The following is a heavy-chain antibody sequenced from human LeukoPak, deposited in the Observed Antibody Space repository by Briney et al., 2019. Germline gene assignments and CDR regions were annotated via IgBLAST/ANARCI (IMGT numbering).Heavy chain of an antibody. CDR2: ISYDGSNK. V-gene: IGHV3-30-3*01. CDR3: ARDLHSGSYYDAFDI. Sequence: GGSLRLSCAASGFTFSGYWMHWVRQAPGKGLEWVAVISYDGSNKYYADSVKGRFTISRDNSKNTLYLQMNSLRAEDTAVYYCARDLHSGSYYDAFDIWGQGTMVTVSS. J-gene: IGHJ3*02. D-gene: IGHD1-26*01. CDR1: GFTFSGYW.